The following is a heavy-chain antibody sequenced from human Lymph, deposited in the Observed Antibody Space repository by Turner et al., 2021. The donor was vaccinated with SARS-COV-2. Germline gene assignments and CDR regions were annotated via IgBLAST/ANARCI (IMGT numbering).Heavy chain of an antibody. CDR3: ARMGSSSWYFDY. J-gene: IGHJ4*02. CDR1: GFTFSYYW. CDR2: IKQDRSEK. D-gene: IGHD1-26*01. V-gene: IGHV3-7*01. Sequence: EVQLLESRGGWFQPRGSLRLSCAASGFTFSYYWMIWVRQAPEKGLEWVANIKQDRSEKYYVDSVKGRFTISRDNAKNSLFLQRNSLRAEDTAVYYCARMGSSSWYFDYWGQGTLVTVSS.